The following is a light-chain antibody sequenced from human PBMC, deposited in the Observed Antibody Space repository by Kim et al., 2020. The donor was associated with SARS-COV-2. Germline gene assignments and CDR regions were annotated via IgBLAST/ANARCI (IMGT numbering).Light chain of an antibody. J-gene: IGLJ3*02. CDR2: GKN. CDR1: SLRSYY. V-gene: IGLV3-19*01. Sequence: SSELTQDSAVYVALGQTVRITCQGDSLRSYYASWYQQKPGQAPVLVFYGKNKRPSGIPDRFSGSYSGNTASLTITAAQAEDEDDYYCNSRESSANHWMFGGGTQLTVL. CDR3: NSRESSANHWM.